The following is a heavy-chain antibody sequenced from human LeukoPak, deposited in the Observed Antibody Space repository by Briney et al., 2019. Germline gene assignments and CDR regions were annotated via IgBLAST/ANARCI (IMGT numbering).Heavy chain of an antibody. CDR3: ARGGGDGYSPR. CDR1: GYTFTSYG. CDR2: INPNSGGT. J-gene: IGHJ4*02. Sequence: ASVKVSCKASGYTFTSYGISWVRQAPGQGLEWMGWINPNSGGTNYAQKFQGRVTMTRDTSISTAYMELSRLRSDDTAVYYCARGGGDGYSPRWGQGTLVTVSS. D-gene: IGHD5-24*01. V-gene: IGHV1-2*02.